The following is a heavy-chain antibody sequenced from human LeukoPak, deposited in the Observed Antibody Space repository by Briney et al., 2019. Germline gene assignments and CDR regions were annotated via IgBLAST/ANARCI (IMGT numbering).Heavy chain of an antibody. CDR1: GFTFSSHA. CDR2: ISSDGSYK. D-gene: IGHD3-3*01. CDR3: GEDFFKCAKARFDW. J-gene: IGHJ5*01. V-gene: IGHV3-30*04. Sequence: GRSLRLPCAASGFTFSSHALHWVRQAPGKGLEWVAVISSDGSYKYYADSVKGRFTISRDNSKNTLYLQINSLRAEDTAIYYGGEDFFKCAKARFDWWGPGTL.